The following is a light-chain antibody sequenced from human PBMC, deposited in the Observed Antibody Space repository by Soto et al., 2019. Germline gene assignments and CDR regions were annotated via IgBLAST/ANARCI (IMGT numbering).Light chain of an antibody. CDR2: GAS. CDR3: QQYGSSPMYT. V-gene: IGKV3-20*01. Sequence: EIVLTQSPGTLSLSPRERATLSCRASQSVSSSFLAWYQQKVGQAPRLLIYGASSRATGIPDRFSGSGSGTDFTLTISRLEPEDFAVYYCQQYGSSPMYTFGQGTKVDIK. J-gene: IGKJ2*01. CDR1: QSVSSSF.